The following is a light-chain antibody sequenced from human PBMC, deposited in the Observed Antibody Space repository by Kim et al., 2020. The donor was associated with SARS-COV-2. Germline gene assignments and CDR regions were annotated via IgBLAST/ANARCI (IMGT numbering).Light chain of an antibody. CDR3: AAWDDSLNGLI. J-gene: IGLJ2*01. Sequence: GHRVAISCSGSSSNIGSNTVTWYLQFPGAAPQLLIYGNDQRPSGIPDRFSGSKSGTSASLAIRGLQSDDEGTYHCAAWDDSLNGLIFGGGTQLTVL. CDR2: GND. V-gene: IGLV1-44*01. CDR1: SSNIGSNT.